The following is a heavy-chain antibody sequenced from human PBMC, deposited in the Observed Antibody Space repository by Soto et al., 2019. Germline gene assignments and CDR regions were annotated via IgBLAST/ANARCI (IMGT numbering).Heavy chain of an antibody. Sequence: WTWVRQHPGKGLEWVGHIYYSGTAYYNPSLKSRVALSVDPSQNRISLKLSSVTAADPAIYFCARSLPGGTVFYMDIWGEWTTVTVSS. D-gene: IGHD1-26*01. CDR3: ARSLPGGTVFYMDI. J-gene: IGHJ6*03. CDR2: IYYSGTA. V-gene: IGHV4-31*02.